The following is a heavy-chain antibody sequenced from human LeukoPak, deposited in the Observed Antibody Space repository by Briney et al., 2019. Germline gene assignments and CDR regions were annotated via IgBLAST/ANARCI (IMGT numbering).Heavy chain of an antibody. CDR3: ARDNSVGDTAWWFDP. CDR1: GYTFTSYY. D-gene: IGHD1-26*01. V-gene: IGHV1-46*01. Sequence: ASVKVSCKASGYTFTSYYMHWVRQAPGQGLEWMGLINPTGGSTGYAQKFQGRVTMTRDMSTSTDYMELSSLRSDDTAVYYCARDNSVGDTAWWFDPWGQGTLVTVSS. CDR2: INPTGGST. J-gene: IGHJ5*02.